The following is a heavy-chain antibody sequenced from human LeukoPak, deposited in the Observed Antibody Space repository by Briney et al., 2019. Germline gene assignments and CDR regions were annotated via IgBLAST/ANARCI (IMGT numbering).Heavy chain of an antibody. D-gene: IGHD3-3*01. V-gene: IGHV3-11*01. CDR2: ISSSGSTK. CDR1: GFTFSDYY. Sequence: PGGSLRLSCAASGFTFSDYYVSWIRQAPGKGLEWVSYISSSGSTKYYADSVKGRFTISRDNTKNSLYLRMISLRAEDTAVYYCAKIGGSNYDFWSGYWDGGYFDYWGQGTLVTVSS. CDR3: AKIGGSNYDFWSGYWDGGYFDY. J-gene: IGHJ4*02.